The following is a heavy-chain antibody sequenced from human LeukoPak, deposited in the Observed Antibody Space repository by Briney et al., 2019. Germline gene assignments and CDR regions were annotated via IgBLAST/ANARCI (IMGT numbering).Heavy chain of an antibody. V-gene: IGHV4-59*12. Sequence: PSETLSLTCAVSGGSINTYYWTWIRLPPGKGLEWIGYIHYSGNTNYNPSLRSRATISVDTSKNQFSLKLSSVTAADTAVYYCARGEVVAARRWFDPWGQGTLVTVSS. D-gene: IGHD2-15*01. CDR2: IHYSGNT. CDR3: ARGEVVAARRWFDP. J-gene: IGHJ5*02. CDR1: GGSINTYY.